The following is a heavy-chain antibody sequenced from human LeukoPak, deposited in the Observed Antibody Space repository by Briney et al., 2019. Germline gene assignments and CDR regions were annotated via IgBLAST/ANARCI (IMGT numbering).Heavy chain of an antibody. CDR2: ISYDGSNK. J-gene: IGHJ5*02. V-gene: IGHV3-30-3*01. Sequence: QTGGSLRLSCAASGFTFSSYAMHWVRQAPGKGLEWVAVISYDGSNKYYADSVKGRFTISRDNAKNSLYLQMNSLRAEDTAVYYCAKARRTNRSPFDPWGQGTLVTVSS. D-gene: IGHD2-8*01. CDR3: AKARRTNRSPFDP. CDR1: GFTFSSYA.